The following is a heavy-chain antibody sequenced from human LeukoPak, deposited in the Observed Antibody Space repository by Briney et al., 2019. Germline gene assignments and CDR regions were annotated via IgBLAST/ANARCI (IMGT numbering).Heavy chain of an antibody. D-gene: IGHD3-22*01. Sequence: GGSLRLSCAASGFTFSSYAMSWVRQAPGKGLEWVSAISGSGGSTYYADSVKGRFTISRDDSKNTLYLQMNSLRAEDTAVYYCAKDLTMIVVVSVDYWGQGTLVTVSS. J-gene: IGHJ4*02. CDR2: ISGSGGST. V-gene: IGHV3-23*01. CDR3: AKDLTMIVVVSVDY. CDR1: GFTFSSYA.